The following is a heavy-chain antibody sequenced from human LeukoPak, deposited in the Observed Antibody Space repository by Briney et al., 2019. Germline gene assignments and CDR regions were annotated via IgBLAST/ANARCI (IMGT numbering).Heavy chain of an antibody. CDR2: INPTGGST. J-gene: IGHJ5*02. Sequence: ASVKVSCKASGYTFTNYYMHWVRQAPGQGLEWMGLINPTGGSTGYAQKFQGRVTMARDMSTSTDYMELSSLRSEDTAIYYCARDNSVGDNAWWFDPWGQGTLVTVSS. CDR1: GYTFTNYY. CDR3: ARDNSVGDNAWWFDP. V-gene: IGHV1-46*01. D-gene: IGHD1-26*01.